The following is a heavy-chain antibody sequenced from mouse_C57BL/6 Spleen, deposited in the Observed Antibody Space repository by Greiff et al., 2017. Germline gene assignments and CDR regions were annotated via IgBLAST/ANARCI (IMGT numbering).Heavy chain of an antibody. J-gene: IGHJ2*01. Sequence: EVQLQQSGPGLVKPSQSLSLTCSVTGYSITSGYYWNWIRQFPGNKLEWMGNISYDGSNKYNTSLKNRISITRDTNKNQIFLKLNSVTTEDTATYYCARDLALDYWGQGTTLTVSS. CDR1: GYSITSGYY. CDR2: ISYDGSN. V-gene: IGHV3-6*01. CDR3: ARDLALDY.